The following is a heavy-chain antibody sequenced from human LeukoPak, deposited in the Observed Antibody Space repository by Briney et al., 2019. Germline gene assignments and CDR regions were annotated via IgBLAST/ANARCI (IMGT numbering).Heavy chain of an antibody. V-gene: IGHV4-59*11. J-gene: IGHJ4*02. CDR2: VSYTGST. CDR3: ARLRRGSSWYYFDY. D-gene: IGHD6-13*01. CDR1: GDSMRGHY. Sequence: PSETLSLTCSVSGDSMRGHYWGWVRQPPGKGLEYIGYVSYTGSTNSNPSLNSRLTISIDTSKLQFSLRLRSVTAADSALYYCARLRRGSSWYYFDYWGQGTLVTVSS.